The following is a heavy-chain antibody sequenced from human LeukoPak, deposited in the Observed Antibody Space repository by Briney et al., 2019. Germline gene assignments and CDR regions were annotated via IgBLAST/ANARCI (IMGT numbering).Heavy chain of an antibody. CDR1: GFTFSSYA. CDR2: ISGSGGST. J-gene: IGHJ4*02. V-gene: IGHV3-23*01. CDR3: AKPLTMIVVVIGLDY. D-gene: IGHD3-22*01. Sequence: GGSLRLSCAASGFTFSSYAMSWVRQAPGKGLEWVSAISGSGGSTYYADSVKGRFTISRGNSKNTLYLQMNSVRAEDTAVYYCAKPLTMIVVVIGLDYWGQGTLVTVSS.